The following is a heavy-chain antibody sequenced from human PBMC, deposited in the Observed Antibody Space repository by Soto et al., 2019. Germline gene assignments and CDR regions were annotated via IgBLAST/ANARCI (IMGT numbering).Heavy chain of an antibody. CDR1: GYTFTSYG. CDR3: ARDSAGNMIPLGGVGLTSPNWFDT. Sequence: ASVKVSCKASGYTFTSYGISWVRQAPGQGLEWMGWISAYNGNTNYAQKLQGRVTMTTDTSTSTAYMELRSLRSDDTAVYYCARDSAGNMIPLGGVGLTSPNWFDTGGQGTLVTV. CDR2: ISAYNGNT. D-gene: IGHD3-16*01. J-gene: IGHJ5*02. V-gene: IGHV1-18*04.